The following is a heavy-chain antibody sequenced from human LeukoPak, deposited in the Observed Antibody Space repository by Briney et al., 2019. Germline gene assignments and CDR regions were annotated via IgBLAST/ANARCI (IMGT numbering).Heavy chain of an antibody. Sequence: PSQTLSLTCTVSGGSISSGSYYWSWIRQPAGKGLEWIGRIYTSGSTNHNPSLKSRVTISVDTSKNQFSLKLSSVTAADTAVYYCAREYSSSSGPFDYWGQGTLVTV. V-gene: IGHV4-61*02. CDR1: GGSISSGSYY. CDR3: AREYSSSSGPFDY. CDR2: IYTSGST. D-gene: IGHD6-13*01. J-gene: IGHJ4*02.